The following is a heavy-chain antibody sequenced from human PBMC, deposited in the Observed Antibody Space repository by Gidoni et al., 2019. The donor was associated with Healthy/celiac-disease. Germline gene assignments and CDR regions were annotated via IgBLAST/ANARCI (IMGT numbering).Heavy chain of an antibody. CDR2: ISYDGSNK. Sequence: QVQLVESGGGVVQPGRSLRLSCAASGFTFSSYAMHWVRQAPGKGLEWVAVISYDGSNKYYADYVKGRFTISRDNSKNTLYLQMNSLRAEDTAVYYCARGRGSPYYYYYYGMDVWGQGTTVTVSS. J-gene: IGHJ6*02. D-gene: IGHD3-16*01. V-gene: IGHV3-30-3*01. CDR1: GFTFSSYA. CDR3: ARGRGSPYYYYYYGMDV.